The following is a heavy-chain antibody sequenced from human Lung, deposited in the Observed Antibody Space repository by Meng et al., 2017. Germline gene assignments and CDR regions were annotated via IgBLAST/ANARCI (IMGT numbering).Heavy chain of an antibody. Sequence: ASVKVSCKASGYTFTSYAMNWVRQAPGQGLEWMGWINTNTGNPTYAQGFTGRFVFSLDTSVSTAYLQISSLQADETAVYYCEGGGFCSGGSCYLGNDAFDIWGQGTMVTVSS. V-gene: IGHV7-4-1*02. J-gene: IGHJ3*02. CDR1: GYTFTSYA. CDR2: INTNTGNP. CDR3: EGGGFCSGGSCYLGNDAFDI. D-gene: IGHD2-15*01.